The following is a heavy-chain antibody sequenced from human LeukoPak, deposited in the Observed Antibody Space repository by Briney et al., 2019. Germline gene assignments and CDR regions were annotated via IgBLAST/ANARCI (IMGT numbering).Heavy chain of an antibody. J-gene: IGHJ4*02. CDR3: ARGDIRDALYSYGYVFDY. CDR1: GYTFTIYA. D-gene: IGHD5-18*01. CDR2: INAGNGNT. V-gene: IGHV1-3*01. Sequence: VASVRVSFTASGYTFTIYAMHWVRQAPGQRLEWMGWINAGNGNTKYSQKFQGRVTITRDTSASTAYMELSSLRSEDTAVYYCARGDIRDALYSYGYVFDYWGQGTLVTVSS.